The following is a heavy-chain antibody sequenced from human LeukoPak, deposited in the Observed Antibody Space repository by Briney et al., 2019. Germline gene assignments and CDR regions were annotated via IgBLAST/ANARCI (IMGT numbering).Heavy chain of an antibody. CDR2: MNPNTGNA. CDR3: ARLSQTPDYYGSGGYFYLGY. D-gene: IGHD3-22*01. V-gene: IGHV1-8*01. J-gene: IGHJ4*02. Sequence: ASVRVSCKGFRYTFSSYDINWVRQAPGQGLEWMGWMNPNTGNAGYPPKFQGRVTMTRDTSISTAYLEMSGLRSEDTAVYYCARLSQTPDYYGSGGYFYLGYWGQGTRVTVSS. CDR1: RYTFSSYD.